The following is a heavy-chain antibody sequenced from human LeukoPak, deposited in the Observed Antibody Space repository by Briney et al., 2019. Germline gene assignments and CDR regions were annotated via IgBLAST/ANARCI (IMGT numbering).Heavy chain of an antibody. CDR3: AKDSPVCTY. Sequence: GGSLRLSCTASGFTISSYGMSWVRQAPGKGLEWVSAISSRADSTYYADSVKGRFTISKDISKNTLYLQMDSLRAEDTAIYYCAKDSPVCTYWGQGTLVTVSP. V-gene: IGHV3-23*01. CDR1: GFTISSYG. J-gene: IGHJ4*02. D-gene: IGHD2-8*01. CDR2: ISSRADST.